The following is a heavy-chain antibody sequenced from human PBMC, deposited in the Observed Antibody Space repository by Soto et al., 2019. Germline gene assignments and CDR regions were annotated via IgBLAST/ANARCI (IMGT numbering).Heavy chain of an antibody. CDR1: GGSISCYY. Sequence: SETLSLTCTVSGGSISCYYWIWIRQPPGKGLEWIGHIYYNGSSYYNPSLKSRLTISVDTSKNQFSLKLSSVTAADTAVYYCARGGGSLPYWGQGTLVTVSS. J-gene: IGHJ4*02. CDR2: IYYNGSS. V-gene: IGHV4-59*12. D-gene: IGHD1-26*01. CDR3: ARGGGSLPY.